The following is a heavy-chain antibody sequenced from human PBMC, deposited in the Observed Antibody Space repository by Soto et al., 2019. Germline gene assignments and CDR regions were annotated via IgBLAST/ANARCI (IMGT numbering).Heavy chain of an antibody. D-gene: IGHD3-22*01. J-gene: IGHJ4*02. Sequence: QVQLVESGGGVVQPGRSLRLSCAASGFTFSSHGMHWVRQAPGKGLEWVAVIWYDGSNKYYADSVKGRFTISRDNSKNPLYLQMNSLRAEDTAVYYCARNNYYNSSGYSIDYWGQGTLVTASS. CDR1: GFTFSSHG. V-gene: IGHV3-33*01. CDR3: ARNNYYNSSGYSIDY. CDR2: IWYDGSNK.